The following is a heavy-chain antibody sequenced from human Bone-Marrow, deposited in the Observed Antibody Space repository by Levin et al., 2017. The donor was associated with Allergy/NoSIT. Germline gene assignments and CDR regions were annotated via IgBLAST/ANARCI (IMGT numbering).Heavy chain of an antibody. CDR2: IYWDDDK. CDR1: GFSLSTSGVG. V-gene: IGHV2-5*02. Sequence: SGPTLVKPTQTLTLTCTFSGFSLSTSGVGVGWIRQPPGKALEWLALIYWDDDKRYSPSLKSRLTITKDTSKNQVVLTMTNMVPVDTATYYCAHRARAPDGSGSYPYWGQGTLVTVSS. J-gene: IGHJ4*02. D-gene: IGHD3-10*01. CDR3: AHRARAPDGSGSYPY.